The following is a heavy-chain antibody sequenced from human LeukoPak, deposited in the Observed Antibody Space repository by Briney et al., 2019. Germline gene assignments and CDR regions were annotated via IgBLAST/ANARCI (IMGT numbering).Heavy chain of an antibody. D-gene: IGHD1-20*01. CDR3: ARANWNDAFDI. J-gene: IGHJ3*02. V-gene: IGHV3-13*01. Sequence: GGSLRLSCAASGFTFSSYDMHWVRQATGKGLEWVSAIGTAGDTYYPGSVKGRFTISRENAKNSLYLQTNSLRAGDTAVYYCARANWNDAFDIWGQGTMVTVSS. CDR2: IGTAGDT. CDR1: GFTFSSYD.